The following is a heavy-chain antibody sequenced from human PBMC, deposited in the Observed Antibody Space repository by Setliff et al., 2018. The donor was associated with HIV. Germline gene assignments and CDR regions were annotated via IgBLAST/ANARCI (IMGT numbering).Heavy chain of an antibody. D-gene: IGHD3-10*01. CDR2: IRSKSIGGTT. V-gene: IGHV3-49*04. CDR3: ARDPYGYS. CDR1: GFTFINYY. J-gene: IGHJ4*02. Sequence: GGSLRLSCAASGFTFINYYMAWVRQRPGKGLEWVGFIRSKSIGGTTDYGASVKGRFTISRDDSKSVAYLQMNSLKTDDTALYYCARDPYGYSWGQGTLVTVSS.